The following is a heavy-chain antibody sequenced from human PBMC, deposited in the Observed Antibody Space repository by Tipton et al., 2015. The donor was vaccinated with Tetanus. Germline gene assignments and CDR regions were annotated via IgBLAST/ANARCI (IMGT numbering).Heavy chain of an antibody. CDR2: IFHTGGT. CDR3: ARSHGSGGLLWFDS. J-gene: IGHJ5*01. CDR1: GGSINNGAYT. V-gene: IGHV4-30-2*06. D-gene: IGHD3-10*01. Sequence: LRLSCTVSGGSINNGAYTWSWIRQSPGKGLEWIGYIFHTGGTYYNPSLKSRVTISVDGPKNQFSLNLKSVTAADTAAYYCARSHGSGGLLWFDSWGQGTLVTVSS.